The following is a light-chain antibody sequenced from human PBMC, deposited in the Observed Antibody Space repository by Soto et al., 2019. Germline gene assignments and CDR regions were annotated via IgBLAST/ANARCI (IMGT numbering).Light chain of an antibody. CDR3: QQYGSSPLT. V-gene: IGKV3-20*01. Sequence: EIGLTQSPGTLSLSPGERATLSCRASQSVGSSYLAWYQQKPGQAPRLLIYGASSRATGIPDRFSGSGSGTGFTLTISRLEPEEFAVYYCQQYGSSPLTLGGGTKVEIK. CDR2: GAS. CDR1: QSVGSSY. J-gene: IGKJ4*01.